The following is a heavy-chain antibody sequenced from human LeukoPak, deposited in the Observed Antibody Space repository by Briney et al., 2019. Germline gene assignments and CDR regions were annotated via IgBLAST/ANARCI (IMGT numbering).Heavy chain of an antibody. Sequence: SETLSLTCTVSGGSISSYYWSWIRQPAGKGLEWIGRIYTSGSTNYNPSLKSRVTVSVDTSKNQFSLKLSSVTAADTAVYYCARESVVVAAKRTQIKFDYWGQGTLVTVSS. CDR3: ARESVVVAAKRTQIKFDY. J-gene: IGHJ4*02. CDR1: GGSISSYY. V-gene: IGHV4-4*07. D-gene: IGHD2-15*01. CDR2: IYTSGST.